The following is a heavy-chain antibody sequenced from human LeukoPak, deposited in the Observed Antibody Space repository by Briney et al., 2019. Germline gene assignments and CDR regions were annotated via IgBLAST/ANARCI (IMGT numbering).Heavy chain of an antibody. D-gene: IGHD3-3*01. CDR3: ARDLGDTYYDFWSGYYQY. CDR2: ISGSGGST. J-gene: IGHJ4*02. V-gene: IGHV3-23*01. CDR1: GFTFSSYA. Sequence: GGSLRLSCAASGFTFSSYAMSWVRQAPGKGLEWVSAISGSGGSTYYADSVKGRFTISRDNSKNTLYLQMNSLRAEDTAVYYCARDLGDTYYDFWSGYYQYWGQGTLVTVSS.